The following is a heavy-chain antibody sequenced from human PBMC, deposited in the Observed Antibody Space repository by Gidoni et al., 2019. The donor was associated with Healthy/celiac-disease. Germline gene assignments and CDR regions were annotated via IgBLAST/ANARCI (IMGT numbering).Heavy chain of an antibody. CDR2: ISRSSSYI. Sequence: EVQLVESGGGLVKPGGSLRLSCAASGFTFSSYSMNWVRQAPGKGLEWVSSISRSSSYIYYADSVKGRFTISRDNDKNSLYLQMNSLRAEDTAVYYCARGGYDFWSGYSYYYGMDVWGQGTTVTVSS. J-gene: IGHJ6*02. CDR1: GFTFSSYS. D-gene: IGHD3-3*01. V-gene: IGHV3-21*01. CDR3: ARGGYDFWSGYSYYYGMDV.